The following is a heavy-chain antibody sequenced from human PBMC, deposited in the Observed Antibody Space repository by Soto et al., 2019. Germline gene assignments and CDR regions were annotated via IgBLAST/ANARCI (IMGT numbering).Heavy chain of an antibody. CDR1: GGSISSGDYY. D-gene: IGHD2-2*02. CDR2: IYYSGST. CDR3: AVVPAAIGYFRFFDP. J-gene: IGHJ5*02. V-gene: IGHV4-30-4*01. Sequence: QVQLQESGPGLVKPSQTLSLTCTVSGGSISSGDYYWSWIRQPPGKGLEWIGYIYYSGSTYYNPSLKSRVTISVDPSKNQFSLKLSSVTAADTAVYYCAVVPAAIGYFRFFDPWGQGTLVTVSS.